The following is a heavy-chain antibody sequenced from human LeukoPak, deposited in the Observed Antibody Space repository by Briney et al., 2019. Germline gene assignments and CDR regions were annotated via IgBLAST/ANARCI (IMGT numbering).Heavy chain of an antibody. Sequence: GGSLRLSCAASGFTFSDYYMSWIRQAPGKGLEWVSYISSSGSTIYYADSVKGRFTISRDNAKNSLYLQMNSLRAEDTAVYYCARESKVGSKAWFDPWGQGTLVTVSS. V-gene: IGHV3-11*04. CDR2: ISSSGSTI. D-gene: IGHD1-26*01. CDR1: GFTFSDYY. J-gene: IGHJ5*02. CDR3: ARESKVGSKAWFDP.